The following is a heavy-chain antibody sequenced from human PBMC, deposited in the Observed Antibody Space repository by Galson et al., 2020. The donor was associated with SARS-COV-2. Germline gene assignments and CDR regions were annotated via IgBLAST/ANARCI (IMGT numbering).Heavy chain of an antibody. Sequence: GESLKISCVASGFTFSDYRMHWVRQTPGKGLEWMAVISSDGSQQSYADPVKGRFTVSRDFRDNILHVQMNGLRTDDTAVYYCARDSDFYESSGYPWSYFDFWGHGTLVTVSS. CDR2: ISSDGSQQ. V-gene: IGHV3-30*04. CDR1: GFTFSDYR. J-gene: IGHJ4*01. D-gene: IGHD3-22*01. CDR3: ARDSDFYESSGYPWSYFDF.